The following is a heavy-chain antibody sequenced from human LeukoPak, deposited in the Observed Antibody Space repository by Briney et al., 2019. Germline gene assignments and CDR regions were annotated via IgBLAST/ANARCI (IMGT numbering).Heavy chain of an antibody. V-gene: IGHV4-59*01. J-gene: IGHJ6*03. CDR1: GGSISSYY. CDR2: IYYSGST. D-gene: IGHD2-21*01. CDR3: ARVGLRYYYYYMDV. Sequence: PSETLSLTCTVSGGSISSYYWSWIRQPPGKGLEWIGYIYYSGSTNYNPSLKSRVTISVDASKNQFSLKLSPVTAADTAVYYCARVGLRYYYYYMDVWGKGTTVTVSS.